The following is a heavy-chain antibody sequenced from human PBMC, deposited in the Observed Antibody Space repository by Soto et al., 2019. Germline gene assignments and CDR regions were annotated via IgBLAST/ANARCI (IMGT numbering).Heavy chain of an antibody. J-gene: IGHJ4*02. D-gene: IGHD2-15*01. CDR3: AKGFGSGGIHYFEY. Sequence: GGSLRLSCAASGFTFSSYAMSWVRQAPGRGLEWVSAISSSGGNTNYADSVKGRFTISRDNSKNTLYLQMNSLRADDTAVYYCAKGFGSGGIHYFEYWGQGALVTVSS. CDR2: ISSSGGNT. V-gene: IGHV3-23*01. CDR1: GFTFSSYA.